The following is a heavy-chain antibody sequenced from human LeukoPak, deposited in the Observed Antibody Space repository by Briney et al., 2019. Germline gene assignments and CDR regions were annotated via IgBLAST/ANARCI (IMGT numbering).Heavy chain of an antibody. Sequence: HPGGSLRLSCAASGFTFSNYAMSWVRQAPGKGLEWVSAISGSAVTTYYGDSVKGRFTISRDNSKNTLYLQMNSLRAEDTAIYYCARTRAIDYWGQGTLVTVSS. J-gene: IGHJ4*02. V-gene: IGHV3-23*01. CDR1: GFTFSNYA. CDR2: ISGSAVTT. CDR3: ARTRAIDY. D-gene: IGHD4/OR15-4a*01.